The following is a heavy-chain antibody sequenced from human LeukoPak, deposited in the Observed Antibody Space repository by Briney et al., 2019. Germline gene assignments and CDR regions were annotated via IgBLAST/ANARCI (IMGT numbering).Heavy chain of an antibody. Sequence: PGGSLRLSCEASGFTFSSYWMSWVRQAPGKGLEWVANIKEDGSEKNYVDSVKGRFTISRDNAKNSLYLQMNSLRAEDTAVYYCARHDNTGSYCLTYWGQGTLVTVSS. CDR1: GFTFSSYW. J-gene: IGHJ4*02. D-gene: IGHD6-19*01. CDR3: ARHDNTGSYCLTY. V-gene: IGHV3-7*01. CDR2: IKEDGSEK.